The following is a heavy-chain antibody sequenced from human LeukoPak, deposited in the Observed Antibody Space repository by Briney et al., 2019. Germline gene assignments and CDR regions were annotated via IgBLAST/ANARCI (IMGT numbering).Heavy chain of an antibody. CDR1: GYTFTSYD. V-gene: IGHV1-8*01. CDR2: MNPNSGNT. Sequence: ASVTVSCKASGYTFTSYDINWVRQATGQGLEWMGWMNPNSGNTGYAQKFQGRVTMTRNTSISTAYMELSSLRSEDTAVYYCARGNYDFWSGYYQRGNWFDPWGQGTLVTVSS. J-gene: IGHJ5*02. CDR3: ARGNYDFWSGYYQRGNWFDP. D-gene: IGHD3-3*01.